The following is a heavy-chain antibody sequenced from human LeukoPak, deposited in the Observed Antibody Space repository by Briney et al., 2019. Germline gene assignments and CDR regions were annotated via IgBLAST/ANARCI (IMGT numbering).Heavy chain of an antibody. J-gene: IGHJ3*02. CDR1: GFTFSSYA. D-gene: IGHD2-15*01. V-gene: IGHV3-23*01. CDR2: ISGSGGST. CDR3: ATRKRGISDAFDI. Sequence: GGSLRLSCAASGFTFSSYAMSWVRQAPGKGLEWVSAISGSGGSTYYADSVKGRFTISSENSKNKLYLQMNSLRAEDTAVYYCATRKRGISDAFDIWGQGTMVTVSS.